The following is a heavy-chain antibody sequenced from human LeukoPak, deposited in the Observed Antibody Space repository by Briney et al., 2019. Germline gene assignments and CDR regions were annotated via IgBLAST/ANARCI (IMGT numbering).Heavy chain of an antibody. Sequence: GGSLRLSCAASGFTFSSYAMSWVRQAPGKGLEWVSAISGSGGSTYYADSVKGRSTISRDNSKNTLYLQMNSLRAEDTAVYYCAKVRHFDWSCFDYWGQGTLVTVSS. CDR1: GFTFSSYA. V-gene: IGHV3-23*01. CDR3: AKVRHFDWSCFDY. CDR2: ISGSGGST. D-gene: IGHD3-9*01. J-gene: IGHJ4*02.